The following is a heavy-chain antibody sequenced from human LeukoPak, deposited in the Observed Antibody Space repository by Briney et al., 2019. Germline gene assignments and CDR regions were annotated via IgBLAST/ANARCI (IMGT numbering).Heavy chain of an antibody. Sequence: PSETLSLTCTVSGGFISSYYWSWIRQPPGKGLEWIGYIYYSGSTNYNPSLKSRVTISVDTSKNQFSLKLSSVTAADTAVYYCARQGGYPYYFDYWGQGTLVTVSS. CDR1: GGFISSYY. J-gene: IGHJ4*02. CDR2: IYYSGST. V-gene: IGHV4-59*01. CDR3: ARQGGYPYYFDY. D-gene: IGHD3-22*01.